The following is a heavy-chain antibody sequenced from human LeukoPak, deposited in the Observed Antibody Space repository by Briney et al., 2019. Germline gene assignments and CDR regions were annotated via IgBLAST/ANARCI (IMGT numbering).Heavy chain of an antibody. CDR1: GGSISSYY. V-gene: IGHV4-59*01. D-gene: IGHD4-11*01. CDR2: IYYSGST. J-gene: IGHJ3*02. CDR3: ARGTTVKTFDI. Sequence: SETLSLTCTVSGGSISSYYWSWIRQPPGKGLERIGYIYYSGSTNYNPSLKSRVTISVDTSKNQFSLKLSSVTAADTAVYYCARGTTVKTFDIWGQGTMVTVSS.